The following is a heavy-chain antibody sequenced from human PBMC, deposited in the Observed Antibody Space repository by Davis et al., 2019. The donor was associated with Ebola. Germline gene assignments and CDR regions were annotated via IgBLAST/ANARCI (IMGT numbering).Heavy chain of an antibody. CDR3: ARGNNYYYGMDV. CDR1: GFTFSSYD. Sequence: PGGSLRLSCAASGFTFSSYDMHWVRQATGKGLEWASAIGTAGDTYYPGSVKGRFTISRENAKNSLYLQMNSLRAGDTAVYYCARGNNYYYGMDVWGQGTTVTVSS. CDR2: IGTAGDT. D-gene: IGHD2/OR15-2a*01. V-gene: IGHV3-13*01. J-gene: IGHJ6*02.